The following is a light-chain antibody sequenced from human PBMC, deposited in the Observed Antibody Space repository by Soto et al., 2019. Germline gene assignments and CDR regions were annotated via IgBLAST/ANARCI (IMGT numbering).Light chain of an antibody. CDR3: QQFNSYPWT. CDR2: DAS. CDR1: QSISTW. J-gene: IGKJ1*01. V-gene: IGKV1-5*01. Sequence: ITMTQSPSTLSASVGDRVTITCRASQSISTWLAWYQQKPGKAPKLLIYDASSLQSGVPSRFSGSGSGTEFTLTISSLQPDDFAAYYCQQFNSYPWTFGQGTKV.